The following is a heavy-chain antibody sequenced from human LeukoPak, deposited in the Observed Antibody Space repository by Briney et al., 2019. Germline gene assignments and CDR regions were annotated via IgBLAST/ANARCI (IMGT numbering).Heavy chain of an antibody. V-gene: IGHV4-59*01. CDR2: IYYSGST. Sequence: SETLSLTCTVSGGSISSYYWSWIRQPPGKGLEWIGYIYYSGSTNYNPSLKSRVTISVDTSKNQFSLKLSSVTAADTAVYYCARESVYDPRLSGAFDIWGQGTMVTVSS. D-gene: IGHD2-8*01. CDR1: GGSISSYY. J-gene: IGHJ3*02. CDR3: ARESVYDPRLSGAFDI.